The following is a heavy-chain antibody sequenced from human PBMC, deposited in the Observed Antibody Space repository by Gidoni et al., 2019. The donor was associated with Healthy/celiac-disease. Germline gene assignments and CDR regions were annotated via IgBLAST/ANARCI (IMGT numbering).Heavy chain of an antibody. CDR2: IYTSGST. CDR3: ARGDDYDTSGYYWGGAFDI. CDR1: GGSIRSYY. Sequence: QVQLQESGPGLVKPSETLSLPCSVSGGSIRSYYWSWIRQPAGKGLEWIGRIYTSGSTNYNPSLKSRVTMSVDTPKNQFSLKLSSVTAADTAVYYCARGDDYDTSGYYWGGAFDIWGQGTMVTVSS. V-gene: IGHV4-4*07. D-gene: IGHD3-22*01. J-gene: IGHJ3*02.